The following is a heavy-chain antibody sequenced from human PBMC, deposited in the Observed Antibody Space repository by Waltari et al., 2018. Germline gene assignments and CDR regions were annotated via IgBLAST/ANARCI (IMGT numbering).Heavy chain of an antibody. V-gene: IGHV3-9*01. CDR3: AKDPYPYGDYGGYYFDY. J-gene: IGHJ4*02. CDR1: GFTFDDYA. CDR2: ISWNSGSI. Sequence: EVQLVESGGGLVQPGRSLRLSCAASGFTFDDYAMHCVRPAPGKGLEWVSGISWNSGSIGYADSVKGRFTISRDNAKNSLYLQMNSLRAEDTALYYCAKDPYPYGDYGGYYFDYWGQGTLVTVSS. D-gene: IGHD4-17*01.